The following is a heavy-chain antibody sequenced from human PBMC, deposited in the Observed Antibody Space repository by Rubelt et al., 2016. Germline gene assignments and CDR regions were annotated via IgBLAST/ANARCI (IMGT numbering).Heavy chain of an antibody. D-gene: IGHD3-22*01. J-gene: IGHJ4*02. CDR1: GYTFTSYY. CDR2: INPSGGST. CDR3: ARANSGSGYFGIDY. V-gene: IGHV1-46*01. Sequence: QVQLVQSGAEVKKPGASVKVSCKASGYTFTSYYMHWVRQAPGQGLEWMGIINPSGGSTGYAQKFQGRITMPRDTYTSTVYMELSSLRSEDTAVYYCARANSGSGYFGIDYWGQGTLVTVSS.